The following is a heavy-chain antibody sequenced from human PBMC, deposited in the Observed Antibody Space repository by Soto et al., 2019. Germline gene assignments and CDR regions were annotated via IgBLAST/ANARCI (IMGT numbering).Heavy chain of an antibody. D-gene: IGHD3-3*01. Sequence: ASVKVSCKASGYTFTSYAIHWVRQAPGQRLEWMGWINAGNGNTKYSQKFQGRVTITRDTSASTAYMELSSLRSEDTAVYYCARGAARITIFGVVSVYWGQGTLVTVSS. CDR2: INAGNGNT. CDR1: GYTFTSYA. CDR3: ARGAARITIFGVVSVY. J-gene: IGHJ4*02. V-gene: IGHV1-3*01.